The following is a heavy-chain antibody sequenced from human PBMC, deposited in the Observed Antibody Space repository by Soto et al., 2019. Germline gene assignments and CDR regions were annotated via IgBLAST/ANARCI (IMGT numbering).Heavy chain of an antibody. J-gene: IGHJ6*02. CDR3: AKEVGELSPMGYYGMDV. D-gene: IGHD3-16*02. CDR2: ISWDGGST. CDR1: GFTFDDYT. Sequence: GGSLRLSCAASGFTFDDYTMHWVRQAPGKGLEWVSLISWDGGSTYYADSVKGRYTISRDNSKKSLYLQMNSLRTEDTALYYCAKEVGELSPMGYYGMDVWGQGTTVTVSS. V-gene: IGHV3-43*01.